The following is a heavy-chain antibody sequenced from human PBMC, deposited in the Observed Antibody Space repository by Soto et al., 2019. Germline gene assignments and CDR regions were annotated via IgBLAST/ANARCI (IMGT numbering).Heavy chain of an antibody. CDR3: ARDYGYCSVGSCYSSGWFSP. CDR2: ISYDGSNK. D-gene: IGHD2-15*01. CDR1: GFTFSRYG. Sequence: QVQLVESGGGVVQPGRSLRLSCAASGFTFSRYGMHWVRQAPGKGLEWVSVISYDGSNKYYADSVKGPFTISRDKSKNTMYVQRNCLRAEVTSVYYCARDYGYCSVGSCYSSGWFSPWVQGTLVTVSS. J-gene: IGHJ5*02. V-gene: IGHV3-30*03.